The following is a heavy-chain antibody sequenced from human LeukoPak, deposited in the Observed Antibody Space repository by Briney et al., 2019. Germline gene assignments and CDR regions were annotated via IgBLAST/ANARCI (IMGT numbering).Heavy chain of an antibody. D-gene: IGHD3-10*01. J-gene: IGHJ4*02. CDR2: IRYDGRNK. V-gene: IGHV3-30*02. CDR1: GFTFSSYG. Sequence: PGGSLRLSCAASGFTFSSYGMHWVRQAPGKGLDWVAFIRYDGRNKYYADSVKGRFTISRDNSKNTLYLQMNSLRAEDTAVYYCAKGNYYYGSGNSWDYWGRGTLVTVSS. CDR3: AKGNYYYGSGNSWDY.